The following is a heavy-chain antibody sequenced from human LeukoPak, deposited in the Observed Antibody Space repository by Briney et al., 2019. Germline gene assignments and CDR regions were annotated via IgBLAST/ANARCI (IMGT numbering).Heavy chain of an antibody. Sequence: SETLSLTCAVSGGSISSSNWWSWVRQPPGKGLEWIGEIYQSGSPNYNPSLKSRAIISVDKSKNQVSLKLTSVTAADTAVYYCARTGGYSYGYGDYWGQGTLVTVSS. CDR3: ARTGGYSYGYGDY. CDR2: IYQSGSP. V-gene: IGHV4-4*02. J-gene: IGHJ4*02. D-gene: IGHD5-18*01. CDR1: GGSISSSNW.